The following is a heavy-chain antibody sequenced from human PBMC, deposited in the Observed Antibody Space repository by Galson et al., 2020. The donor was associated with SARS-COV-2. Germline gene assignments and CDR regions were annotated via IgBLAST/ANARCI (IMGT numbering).Heavy chain of an antibody. D-gene: IGHD6-13*01. Sequence: GESLKISCAASGFTFSSYDMHWVRQATGKGLEWVSAIGTAGDTYYPGSVKGRFTISRENAKNSLYLQMNSLRAGDTAVYYCARGAAAGTYYYYYYMDVWGKGTTVTVSS. CDR2: IGTAGDT. CDR3: ARGAAAGTYYYYYYMDV. V-gene: IGHV3-13*01. CDR1: GFTFSSYD. J-gene: IGHJ6*03.